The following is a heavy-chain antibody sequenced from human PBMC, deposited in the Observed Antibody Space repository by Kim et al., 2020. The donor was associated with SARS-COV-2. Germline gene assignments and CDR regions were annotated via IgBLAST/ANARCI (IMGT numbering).Heavy chain of an antibody. J-gene: IGHJ4*02. CDR1: GFTFSSHA. V-gene: IGHV3-23*01. Sequence: GGSLRLSCAASGFTFSSHAMTWVRLAPGKGLEWVSGITGGGDSTFYADSVKGRFTISRDNSKNTLFLQMNSLRDEDTAVYYCANSLRSGFSFWGQGTLVT. D-gene: IGHD4-17*01. CDR3: ANSLRSGFSF. CDR2: ITGGGDST.